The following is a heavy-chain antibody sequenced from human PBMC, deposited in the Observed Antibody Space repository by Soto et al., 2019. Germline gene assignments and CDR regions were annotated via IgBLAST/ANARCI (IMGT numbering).Heavy chain of an antibody. D-gene: IGHD3-22*01. V-gene: IGHV3-74*01. CDR1: GFIFSNCW. Sequence: GSLRLSCVASGFIFSNCWMHWVRQAPGMGLVWVSHINSDGSSTTYADSVKGRFTISRDNAKNTLYLQMNSLRAEDTAVYYCVRAIAYYCMDVWGRGTTVTVSS. CDR2: INSDGSST. CDR3: VRAIAYYCMDV. J-gene: IGHJ6*02.